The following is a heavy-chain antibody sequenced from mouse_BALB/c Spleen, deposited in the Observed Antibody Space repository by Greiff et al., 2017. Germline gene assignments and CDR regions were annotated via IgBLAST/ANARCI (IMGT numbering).Heavy chain of an antibody. CDR2: ISYDGSN. CDR1: GYSITSGYY. CDR3: ARGYGKGEYAMDY. Sequence: ESGPGLVKPSQSLSLTCSVTGYSITSGYYWNWIRQFPGNKLEWMGYISYDGSNNYNPSLKNRISITRDTSKNQFFLKLNSVTTEDTATYYCARGYGKGEYAMDYWGQATSVTVSS. D-gene: IGHD2-10*02. J-gene: IGHJ4*01. V-gene: IGHV3-6*02.